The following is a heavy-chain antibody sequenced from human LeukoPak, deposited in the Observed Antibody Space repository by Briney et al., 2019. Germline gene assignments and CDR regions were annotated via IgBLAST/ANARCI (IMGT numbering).Heavy chain of an antibody. CDR1: AYTFSNYG. Sequence: GASVKVSCKASAYTFSNYGISGVRQAPGQGLEWMGWSSTYNGNTNYAQKFQGRVTMTTDTSTSTAYMELRSLRADDTAVYYCARKYGSGSYGGYGMDVWGQGTTVAVSS. CDR3: ARKYGSGSYGGYGMDV. CDR2: SSTYNGNT. J-gene: IGHJ6*02. D-gene: IGHD3-10*01. V-gene: IGHV1-18*01.